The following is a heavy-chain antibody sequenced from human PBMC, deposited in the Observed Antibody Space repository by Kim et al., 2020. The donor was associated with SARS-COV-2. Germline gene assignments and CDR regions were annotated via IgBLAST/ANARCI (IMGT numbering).Heavy chain of an antibody. CDR1: GYSFTSYW. Sequence: GESLKISCKGSGYSFTSYWIGWVRQMPGKGLEWMGIIYPGDSDTRYSPSFQGQVTISADKSISTAYLQWSSLKASDTAMYYCARHRRIKGVGDYYYYYMDVWGKGTTVTVSS. V-gene: IGHV5-51*01. CDR2: IYPGDSDT. D-gene: IGHD2-15*01. J-gene: IGHJ6*03. CDR3: ARHRRIKGVGDYYYYYMDV.